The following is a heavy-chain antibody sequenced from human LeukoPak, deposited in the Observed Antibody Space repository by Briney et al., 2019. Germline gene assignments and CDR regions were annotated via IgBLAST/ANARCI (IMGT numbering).Heavy chain of an antibody. CDR3: ASENYGDFDY. D-gene: IGHD4-17*01. CDR1: GFTFSSYS. CDR2: IKQDGSEK. J-gene: IGHJ4*02. Sequence: GGSLRLSCAASGFTFSSYSMNWVRQAPGKGLEWVANIKQDGSEKYYVDSVKGRFTISRDNAKNSLYLQMNSLRAEDTAVYYCASENYGDFDYWGQGTLVTVSS. V-gene: IGHV3-7*01.